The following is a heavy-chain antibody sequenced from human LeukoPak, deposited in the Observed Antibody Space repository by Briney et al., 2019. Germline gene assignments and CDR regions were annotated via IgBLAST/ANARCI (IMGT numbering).Heavy chain of an antibody. Sequence: PGGSLRLSCAASGFTFSSYGMHWVRQAPGKGLEWVAVISYDGSNKYYADSVKGRFTISRDNSKNTLYLQMNSLRAEDTAVYYCCSVAGLLYFQHWGQGTLVTVSS. CDR3: CSVAGLLYFQH. V-gene: IGHV3-30*03. CDR1: GFTFSSYG. J-gene: IGHJ1*01. CDR2: ISYDGSNK. D-gene: IGHD2-15*01.